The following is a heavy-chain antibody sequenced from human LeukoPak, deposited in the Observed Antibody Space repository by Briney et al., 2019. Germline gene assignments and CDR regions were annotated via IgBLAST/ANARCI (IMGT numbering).Heavy chain of an antibody. D-gene: IGHD6-6*01. CDR1: GGSTSSSNFY. Sequence: SETLSLTCTVSGGSTSSSNFYWGWIRQPPGMGLEWIGGIHYSGNTYYNPSLKSRVTISIDTSKNQFSLKLSSVTAADTAVYYCARDLSGSSSFGYWGQGTLVTVSS. CDR2: IHYSGNT. J-gene: IGHJ4*02. CDR3: ARDLSGSSSFGY. V-gene: IGHV4-39*07.